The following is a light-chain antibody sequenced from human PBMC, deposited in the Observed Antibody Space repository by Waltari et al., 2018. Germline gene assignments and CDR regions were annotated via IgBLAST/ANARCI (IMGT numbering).Light chain of an antibody. CDR2: QDN. V-gene: IGLV3-1*01. CDR3: QAWDSSTVV. J-gene: IGLJ2*01. Sequence: SYELTQPPSVSVSPGQTASITCSGDKLGNKYACWYQQKPGQSPVRVIYQDNKRPSGIPGRFSGANSGDTATLTISGTQARDEADYYWQAWDSSTVVFGGGTKLTVL. CDR1: KLGNKY.